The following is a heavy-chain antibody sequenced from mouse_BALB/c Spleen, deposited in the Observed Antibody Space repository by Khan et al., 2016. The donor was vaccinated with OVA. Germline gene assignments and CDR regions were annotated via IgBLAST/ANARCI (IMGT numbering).Heavy chain of an antibody. V-gene: IGHV5-6*01. D-gene: IGHD1-1*01. CDR3: ARCLYGSSYDYYAMDY. J-gene: IGHJ4*01. CDR2: ISTIGRYT. CDR1: GFTFSSYG. Sequence: EVELVESGGDLVKPGGSLKLSCAASGFTFSSYGMSWVRQTPDKRLEWVAIISTIGRYTYYPDSVKGRFTISRDNAKNTLYLQMSSLKSEDTAMYYCARCLYGSSYDYYAMDYWGQGTSVTVSS.